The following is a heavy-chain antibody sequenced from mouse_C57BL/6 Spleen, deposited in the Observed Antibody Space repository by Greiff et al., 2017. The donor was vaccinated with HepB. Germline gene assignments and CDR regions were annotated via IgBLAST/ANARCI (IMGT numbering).Heavy chain of an antibody. CDR2: ISNGGGST. J-gene: IGHJ2*01. V-gene: IGHV5-12*01. CDR1: GFTFSDYY. CDR3: ARRAITLDY. D-gene: IGHD2-4*01. Sequence: DVKLVESGGGLVQPGGSLKLSCAASGFTFSDYYMYWVRQTPEKRLEWVAYISNGGGSTYYPDTVKGRFTISRDNAKNTLYLQMSRLKSEDTAMYYCARRAITLDYWGQGTTLTVSS.